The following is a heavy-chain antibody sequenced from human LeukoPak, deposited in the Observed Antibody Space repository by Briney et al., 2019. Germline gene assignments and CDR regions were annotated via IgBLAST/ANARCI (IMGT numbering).Heavy chain of an antibody. D-gene: IGHD5-24*01. J-gene: IGHJ4*02. V-gene: IGHV4-59*01. Sequence: SETLSLTCAVYGGSFSGYYWSWIRQPPGKGLEWIGYIYYSGSTNYNPSLKSRVTISVDTSKNQFSLKLSSVTAADTAVYYCAREGDGYNYFDYWGQGTLVTVSS. CDR1: GGSFSGYY. CDR3: AREGDGYNYFDY. CDR2: IYYSGST.